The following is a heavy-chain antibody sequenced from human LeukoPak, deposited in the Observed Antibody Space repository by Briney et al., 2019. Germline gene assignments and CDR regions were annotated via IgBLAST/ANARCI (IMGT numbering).Heavy chain of an antibody. CDR3: ARTGSLYYDFVWGSFDY. Sequence: ASVKVSCKASGYTFTGYYIHWVRQAPGQGVEWMGWINPNSGGTNFAQKFQGRVIMTRDTSITTAYMELSTLKSDDTAVYYCARTGSLYYDFVWGSFDYWGQGTLVTVAS. J-gene: IGHJ4*02. D-gene: IGHD3-16*01. V-gene: IGHV1-2*02. CDR1: GYTFTGYY. CDR2: INPNSGGT.